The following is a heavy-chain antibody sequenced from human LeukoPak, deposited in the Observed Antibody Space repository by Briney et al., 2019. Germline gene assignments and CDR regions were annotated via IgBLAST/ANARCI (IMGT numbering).Heavy chain of an antibody. Sequence: SETLSLTCTVSGGSISSYYWSWIRQPPGKGLEWIGYIYYSGSTNYNPSLKSRVTISVDTSKNQFSLKLSSVTAADTAVYYCGRSGIAVAPPYAWFDPWGQGTLVTVSS. D-gene: IGHD6-19*01. CDR2: IYYSGST. J-gene: IGHJ5*02. V-gene: IGHV4-59*01. CDR1: GGSISSYY. CDR3: GRSGIAVAPPYAWFDP.